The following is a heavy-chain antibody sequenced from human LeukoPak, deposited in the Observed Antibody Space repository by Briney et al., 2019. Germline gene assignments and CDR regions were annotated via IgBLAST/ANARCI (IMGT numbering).Heavy chain of an antibody. V-gene: IGHV3-23*01. CDR3: AKGGLFITIGFGFDAFDF. CDR2: VTSSDGRT. D-gene: IGHD3-10*01. J-gene: IGHJ3*01. CDR1: RFTFSTYA. Sequence: PGGSLRLSCAASRFTFSTYAMSWVRQAPGKGLEWVSTVTSSDGRTYYTHSVKGRFTISRDNSKNQLLLQMNRLSAEDTAVYYCAKGGLFITIGFGFDAFDFWGQGTMVTVSS.